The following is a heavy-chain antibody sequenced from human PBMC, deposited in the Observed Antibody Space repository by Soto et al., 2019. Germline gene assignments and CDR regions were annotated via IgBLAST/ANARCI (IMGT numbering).Heavy chain of an antibody. CDR2: ISAYNDHT. Sequence: QVQLVQSGTEVKKPGASVKVSCKASGYIMTTYGVSWVRQAPGQGLEWVGWISAYNDHTNYAQKFQGRVTMTTDTSTSTAYMELSSLRSDDTAVYDCARGTYFDYGGQGTLVTVSS. CDR3: ARGTYFDY. J-gene: IGHJ4*02. D-gene: IGHD1-1*01. CDR1: GYIMTTYG. V-gene: IGHV1-18*01.